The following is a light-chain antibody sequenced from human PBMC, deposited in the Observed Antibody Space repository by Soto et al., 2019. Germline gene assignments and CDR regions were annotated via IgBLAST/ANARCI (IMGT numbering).Light chain of an antibody. V-gene: IGLV2-23*01. CDR3: CSYAGSSTPHVV. CDR2: EGG. J-gene: IGLJ2*01. Sequence: QSALTQPASVSGSPGQSITISCTGTSSDVGSYNLVSWYQQHPGKAPKLMIYEGGKRPSGVSNRFSGSKSGNTASLTISGLQAEDEADYYCCSYAGSSTPHVVFGGGTKLTVL. CDR1: SSDVGSYNL.